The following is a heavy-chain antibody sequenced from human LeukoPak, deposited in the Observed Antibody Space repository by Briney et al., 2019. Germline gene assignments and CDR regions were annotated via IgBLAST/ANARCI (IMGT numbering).Heavy chain of an antibody. D-gene: IGHD6-19*01. CDR2: IYTSGST. Sequence: PSETLSLTCTVSGGSISSYYWSWIRQPAGKGLEWIGRIYTSGSTNYNPSLKSRVTMSVDTSKNQFSLKLSSVTAADTAVYYCARAHSIAVAADTLDYWGQGTLVIVSS. V-gene: IGHV4-4*07. CDR1: GGSISSYY. CDR3: ARAHSIAVAADTLDY. J-gene: IGHJ4*02.